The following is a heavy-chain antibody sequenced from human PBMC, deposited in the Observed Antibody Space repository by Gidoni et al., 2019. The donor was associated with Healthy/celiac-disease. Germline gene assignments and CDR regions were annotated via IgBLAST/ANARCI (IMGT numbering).Heavy chain of an antibody. CDR1: GGSISSGGYY. CDR2: IYYSGST. Sequence: QVQLQESGPGLVKPSQTLSLTCTVSGGSISSGGYYWSWIRQHPGRGLVWIGYIYYSGSTYYNPSLKSRVTISVDTSKNQFSLKLSSVTAADTAVYYCARDEGYSYGTINWFDPWGQGTLVTVSS. CDR3: ARDEGYSYGTINWFDP. V-gene: IGHV4-31*03. D-gene: IGHD5-18*01. J-gene: IGHJ5*02.